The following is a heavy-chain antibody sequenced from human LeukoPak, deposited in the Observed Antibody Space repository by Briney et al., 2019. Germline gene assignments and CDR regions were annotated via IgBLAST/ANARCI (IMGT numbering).Heavy chain of an antibody. CDR1: GGSISSGSYY. CDR3: ARGGVSDFDY. D-gene: IGHD3-10*01. J-gene: IGHJ4*02. Sequence: SQPLSLTCTVSGGSISSGSYYWRWIRQPAGKGLEWIGRFHTSGSTDYNPSLKSRVSISVDTSKNHFSLKLSSVTAADTAVYYCARGGVSDFDYWGQGTLVTVSS. V-gene: IGHV4-61*02. CDR2: FHTSGST.